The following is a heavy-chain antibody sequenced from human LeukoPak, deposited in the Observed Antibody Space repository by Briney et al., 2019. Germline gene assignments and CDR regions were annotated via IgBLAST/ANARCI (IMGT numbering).Heavy chain of an antibody. Sequence: GGSLRLSCAASGFTFSSYGMHWVRQAPGKGLEWVAVISYDGSNRYYADSVKGRFTISRDNSKNTLYLQMNSLRAEDTAVYYCAKDGVTEAFDYWGQGTLVTVSS. CDR3: AKDGVTEAFDY. D-gene: IGHD2-21*02. V-gene: IGHV3-30*18. CDR2: ISYDGSNR. CDR1: GFTFSSYG. J-gene: IGHJ4*02.